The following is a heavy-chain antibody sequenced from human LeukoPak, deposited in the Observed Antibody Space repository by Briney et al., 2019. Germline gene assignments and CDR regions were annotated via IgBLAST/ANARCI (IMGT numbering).Heavy chain of an antibody. CDR3: ARRFGYYGSGSHYNFDY. Sequence: GGSLRLSCTASGFSITSHWMSWVRQAPGKGLEWVANIKQDGSERYYVDSVKGQFTISRDNAKNSLYLQMNSLRADDTAVYYCARRFGYYGSGSHYNFDYWGQGTLVTVSS. J-gene: IGHJ4*02. CDR2: IKQDGSER. CDR1: GFSITSHW. V-gene: IGHV3-7*01. D-gene: IGHD3-10*01.